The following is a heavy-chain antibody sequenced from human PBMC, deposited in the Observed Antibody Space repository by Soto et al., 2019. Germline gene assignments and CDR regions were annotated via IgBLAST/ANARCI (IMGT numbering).Heavy chain of an antibody. D-gene: IGHD3-3*01. CDR3: ARGPILRFLEWPPHYYHMDV. CDR1: GYTFTELS. V-gene: IGHV1-8*01. Sequence: ASVKVSCKVSGYTFTELSIHWVRQAPGKGLEWMGCMNPKNGDTSYAQKFQGRVTMTRNTSISTAYMELSSLRSEDTAVYYCARGPILRFLEWPPHYYHMDVWGKGTTVTVSS. CDR2: MNPKNGDT. J-gene: IGHJ6*03.